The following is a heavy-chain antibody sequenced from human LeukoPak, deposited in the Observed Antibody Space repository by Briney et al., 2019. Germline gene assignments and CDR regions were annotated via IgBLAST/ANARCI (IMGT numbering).Heavy chain of an antibody. D-gene: IGHD6-13*01. CDR1: GGTFSSYA. Sequence: ASVKVSCKASGGTFSSYAISWVRQAPGQGLEWMGWISAYNGNTNHTQKLQGRVTMTTDTSTSTAYMELRSLRSDDTAVYYCARGYSSSWYVNYYYYMDVWGKGTTVTVSS. CDR3: ARGYSSSWYVNYYYYMDV. CDR2: ISAYNGNT. V-gene: IGHV1-18*01. J-gene: IGHJ6*03.